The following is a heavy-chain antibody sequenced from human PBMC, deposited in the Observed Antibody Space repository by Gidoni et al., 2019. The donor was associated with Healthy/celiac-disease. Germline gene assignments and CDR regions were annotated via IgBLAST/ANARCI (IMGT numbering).Heavy chain of an antibody. CDR3: ARGRYYARDAFDI. J-gene: IGHJ3*02. CDR1: GFTFSSYR. V-gene: IGHV3-21*01. Sequence: EVQLLVSGGGLVKPGGSLRLSWAGSGFTFSSYRMNWVRQAPGKGLEWVSSISSSRSYIYYADSVKGRFTISRDNAKNSLYLQMNSLRAEDTAVYYGARGRYYARDAFDIWGQGTMVTVSS. D-gene: IGHD3-22*01. CDR2: ISSSRSYI.